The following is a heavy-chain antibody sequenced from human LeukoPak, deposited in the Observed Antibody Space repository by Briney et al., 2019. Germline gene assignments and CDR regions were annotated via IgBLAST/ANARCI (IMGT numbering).Heavy chain of an antibody. CDR2: MNHSGSA. D-gene: IGHD1-26*01. J-gene: IGHJ4*02. V-gene: IGHV4-30-2*01. Sequence: SETLSLTCAVSGGSISSGGYSWTWIRQPPGKGLEWIGEMNHSGSANYNPSLESRVTISVDTSKNQCSLRLSSVTAADTAVYYCVRGVGGEYFYFDRWGQGALVTVSA. CDR3: VRGVGGEYFYFDR. CDR1: GGSISSGGYS.